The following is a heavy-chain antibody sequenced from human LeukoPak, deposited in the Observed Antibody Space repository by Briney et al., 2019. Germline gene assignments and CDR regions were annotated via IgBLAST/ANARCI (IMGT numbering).Heavy chain of an antibody. CDR3: ARASDTEQWLAYFDY. D-gene: IGHD6-19*01. CDR2: IYYSGST. Sequence: SETLSLTCTVSGGSISSYYWSWIRQPPGKGLEWMGYIYYSGSTNYNPSLKSRVTISVDTSKNQFSLKLSSVTAADTAVYYCARASDTEQWLAYFDYWGQGTLVTVSS. V-gene: IGHV4-59*01. CDR1: GGSISSYY. J-gene: IGHJ4*02.